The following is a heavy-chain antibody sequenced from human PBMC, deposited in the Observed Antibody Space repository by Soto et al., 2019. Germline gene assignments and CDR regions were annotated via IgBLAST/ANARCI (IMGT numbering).Heavy chain of an antibody. CDR2: INPNSGGT. CDR3: ARGYDSSGYQRLYGY. D-gene: IGHD3-22*01. V-gene: IGHV1-2*02. Sequence: ASVKVSCKASGYTFTAYYIHWVRQAPGQGLEWMGWINPNSGGTNFAQIFQGRVTMTRDTSISTVYMELSRLGSDDTAVYYCARGYDSSGYQRLYGYWGQGTLVTVSS. J-gene: IGHJ4*02. CDR1: GYTFTAYY.